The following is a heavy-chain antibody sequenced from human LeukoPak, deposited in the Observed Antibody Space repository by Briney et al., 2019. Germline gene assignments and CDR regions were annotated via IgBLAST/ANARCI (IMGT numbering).Heavy chain of an antibody. Sequence: SETLSLTCSVSGGSISSHFWTWIRQPAGKGLEWIGRIYSSGSANYNPSLKSRVTMSVDTSKNQFSLRLTSVTAADTAVYYCARGQKYTYGYTVTELGSRYFDYWGQGTLVTVSS. CDR3: ARGQKYTYGYTVTELGSRYFDY. J-gene: IGHJ4*02. V-gene: IGHV4-4*07. CDR1: GGSISSHF. D-gene: IGHD5-18*01. CDR2: IYSSGSA.